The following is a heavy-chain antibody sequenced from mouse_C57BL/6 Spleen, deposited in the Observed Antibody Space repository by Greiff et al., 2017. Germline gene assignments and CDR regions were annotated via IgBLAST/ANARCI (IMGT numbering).Heavy chain of an antibody. CDR2: IDPSDSYT. Sequence: QVQLQQPGAELVMPGASVKLSCKASGYTFTSYWMHWVKQRPGQGLEWIGEIDPSDSYTNYNQKFKGKSTLTVAKSYSTASMPLSSLTAEDTAVYDGARGSYGREAGIEEGGKGSLVNVSA. CDR1: GYTFTSYW. CDR3: ARGSYGREAGIEE. D-gene: IGHD1-1*01. J-gene: IGHJ3*01. V-gene: IGHV1-69*01.